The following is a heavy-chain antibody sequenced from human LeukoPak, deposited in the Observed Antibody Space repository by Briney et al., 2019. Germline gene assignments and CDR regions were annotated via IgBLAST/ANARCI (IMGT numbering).Heavy chain of an antibody. D-gene: IGHD3-22*01. J-gene: IGHJ4*02. CDR3: ARATYYSGSSGYFLY. V-gene: IGHV3-11*01. Sequence: PGGSLRLSCAASGFTFSDYYMSWIRQAPGKGLEWVSYLTSSGSTIYYADSVKGRFTISRDNAKNSLYLQMNSLRAEDTAVYYCARATYYSGSSGYFLYWGQGTLVTVSS. CDR1: GFTFSDYY. CDR2: LTSSGSTI.